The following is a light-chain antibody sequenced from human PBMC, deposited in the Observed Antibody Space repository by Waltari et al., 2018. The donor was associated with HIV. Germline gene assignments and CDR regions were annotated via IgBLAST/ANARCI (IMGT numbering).Light chain of an antibody. V-gene: IGLV2-14*01. CDR2: GVN. J-gene: IGLJ2*01. CDR1: SYEFDLHNL. CDR3: TTYTAKDSLL. Sequence: SALTQPASVSGSPGQSVTISCTGTSYEFDLHNLLSWYQQHPGKAPQLIIFGVNSRPSGISSRFSASKSGDTASLTISGLQSGDEADYYCTTYTAKDSLLIGSGTKLTVL.